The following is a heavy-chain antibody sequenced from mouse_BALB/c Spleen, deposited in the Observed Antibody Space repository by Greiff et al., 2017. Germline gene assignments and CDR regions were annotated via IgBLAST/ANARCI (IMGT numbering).Heavy chain of an antibody. D-gene: IGHD2-14*01. J-gene: IGHJ3*01. V-gene: IGHV3-2*02. CDR3: ARSRGYDDVFAY. CDR2: ISYSGST. CDR1: GYSITSDYA. Sequence: EVQGVESGPGLVKPSQSLSLTCTVTGYSITSDYAWNWIRQFPGNTLEWMGYISYSGSTSYNPSLKSRISITRDTSKNQFFLQLNSVTTEDTATYYCARSRGYDDVFAYWGQGTLVTVSA.